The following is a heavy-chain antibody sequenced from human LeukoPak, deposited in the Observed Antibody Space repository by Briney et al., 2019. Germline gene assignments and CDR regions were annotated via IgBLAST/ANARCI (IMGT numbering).Heavy chain of an antibody. CDR3: ARIPPRPLRIFDY. D-gene: IGHD2/OR15-2a*01. CDR2: IYYSGSA. Sequence: SETLSLTCTVSGGSINSHYWSWIRQPPGKGLEWIGYIYYSGSANYNPSLKSRVTIAVDTSKNQFTLKMTSVTAADTAVYYCARIPPRPLRIFDYWGQGTLVTVSS. J-gene: IGHJ4*02. V-gene: IGHV4-59*11. CDR1: GGSINSHY.